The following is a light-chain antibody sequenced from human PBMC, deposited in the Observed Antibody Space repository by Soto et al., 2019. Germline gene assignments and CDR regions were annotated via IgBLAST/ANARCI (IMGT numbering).Light chain of an antibody. CDR1: QTVSSS. V-gene: IGKV3-11*01. CDR2: EAS. CDR3: QQCGGSPLFS. J-gene: IGKJ3*01. Sequence: EIVLTQSPATLSLSPGERATLSCRASQTVSSSLAWYQQKPGQAPRLLIYEASNRATGIPARFSGSGSGTDFTLTISRLEPDDFAVYYCQQCGGSPLFSFGPGTRVDI.